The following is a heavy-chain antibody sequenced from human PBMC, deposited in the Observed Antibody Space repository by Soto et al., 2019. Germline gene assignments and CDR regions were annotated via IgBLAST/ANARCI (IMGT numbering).Heavy chain of an antibody. CDR3: AKDLQSYGDYDYYCYGMDV. J-gene: IGHJ6*02. CDR1: GFTFSTYG. Sequence: QVQLVESGGGEVQPGRSLTISCAASGFTFSTYGMHWVRQTPGKGLEWVAVISYDGTNKGYSDSVKGRFTISRDNFKNTLTMQMNSLRADDTAVYSCAKDLQSYGDYDYYCYGMDVWGLGTRVTVSS. D-gene: IGHD4-17*01. V-gene: IGHV3-30*18. CDR2: ISYDGTNK.